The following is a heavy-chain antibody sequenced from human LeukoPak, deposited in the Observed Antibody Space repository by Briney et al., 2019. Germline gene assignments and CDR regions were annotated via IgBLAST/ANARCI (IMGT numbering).Heavy chain of an antibody. CDR1: GYTFTGYY. V-gene: IGHV1-2*02. J-gene: IGHJ1*01. Sequence: GASVKVSCKPSGYTFTGYYMHWVRQAPGQGLEWMGWINPNSGGTNYAQKFQGRVTMTRDTSISTAYMELSRLRSDDTAVYYCATASGSYYAEYFQHWGQGTLVTVSS. CDR2: INPNSGGT. CDR3: ATASGSYYAEYFQH. D-gene: IGHD1-26*01.